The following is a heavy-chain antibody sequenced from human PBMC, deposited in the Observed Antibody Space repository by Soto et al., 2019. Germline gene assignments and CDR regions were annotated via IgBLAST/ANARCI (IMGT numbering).Heavy chain of an antibody. V-gene: IGHV1-2*02. J-gene: IGHJ4*02. CDR3: GRGRSGQIVVFY. D-gene: IGHD3-22*01. CDR1: GYTFTGYY. CDR2: IGPESGAT. Sequence: GASVKVSCKASGYTFTGYYIHWVRQAPEQGPEWMGEIGPESGATRYAQRFQGRVTMTRDMSITTVYMGLNNLSPDDTAVYYCGRGRSGQIVVFYWGQGTPVTVSS.